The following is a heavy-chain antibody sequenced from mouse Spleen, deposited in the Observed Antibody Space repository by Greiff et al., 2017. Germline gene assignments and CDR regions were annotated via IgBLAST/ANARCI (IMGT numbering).Heavy chain of an antibody. Sequence: EVMLVESGGGLVKPGGSLKLSCAASGFTFSSYTMSWVRQTPEKRLEWVATISGGGGNTYYPDSVKGRFTISRDNAKNTLYLQMSSLRSEDTALYYCARHGFYYAMDYWGQGTSVTVSS. V-gene: IGHV5-9*01. CDR2: ISGGGGNT. CDR3: ARHGFYYAMDY. CDR1: GFTFSSYT. J-gene: IGHJ4*01.